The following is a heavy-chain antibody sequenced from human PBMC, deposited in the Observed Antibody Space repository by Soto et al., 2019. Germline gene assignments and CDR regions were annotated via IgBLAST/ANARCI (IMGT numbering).Heavy chain of an antibody. J-gene: IGHJ4*02. V-gene: IGHV1-18*01. D-gene: IGHD3-3*01. Sequence: ASVKVSCKASGYTFTSYGISWVRQAPGRGLEWMGWISAYNGNTNYAQKLQGRVTMTTDTSTSTAYMELRSLRSDDTAVYYCARDGRKFWSGYPYYFDYWGQGTLVTVSS. CDR1: GYTFTSYG. CDR3: ARDGRKFWSGYPYYFDY. CDR2: ISAYNGNT.